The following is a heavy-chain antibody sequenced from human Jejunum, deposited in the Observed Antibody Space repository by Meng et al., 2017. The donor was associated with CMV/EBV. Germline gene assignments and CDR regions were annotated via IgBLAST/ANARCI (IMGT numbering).Heavy chain of an antibody. CDR2: INPNSGDT. V-gene: IGHV1-2*02. J-gene: IGHJ4*02. Sequence: TFTDYFIHWVRQAPGQGLEWMGWINPNSGDTNHPQIFQGRITMTRDTSIITVYIELSSLRSDDTAFYYCARGGYDFWSAKSPFDYWGQGTLVTVSS. CDR3: ARGGYDFWSAKSPFDY. D-gene: IGHD3-3*01. CDR1: TFTDYF.